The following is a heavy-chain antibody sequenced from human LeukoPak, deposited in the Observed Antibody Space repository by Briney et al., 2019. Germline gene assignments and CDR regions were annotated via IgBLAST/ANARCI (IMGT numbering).Heavy chain of an antibody. V-gene: IGHV4-34*01. Sequence: SETLSLTCAVYGGSFSGYYWSWIRQPPGKGLEWIGEINHSGSTNYNPSLKSRVTISVDTSKNQFSLKLSSVTAADTAVYYCARGRRVRGVMDRIGYWGQGTLVTVSS. J-gene: IGHJ4*02. CDR1: GGSFSGYY. D-gene: IGHD3-10*01. CDR3: ARGRRVRGVMDRIGY. CDR2: INHSGST.